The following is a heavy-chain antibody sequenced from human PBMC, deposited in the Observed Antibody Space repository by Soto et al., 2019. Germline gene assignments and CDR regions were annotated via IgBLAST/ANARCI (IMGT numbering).Heavy chain of an antibody. CDR2: VISASGSA. CDR3: ARVGSRDADNYVLDQ. D-gene: IGHD3-10*02. CDR1: GRIFSSFP. J-gene: IGHJ1*01. Sequence: QVQVVQSGAEVKKPGSSVTISCKASGRIFSSFPTSWVRQVPGQGLEWMGRVISASGSATYAPKFQGRVTMTAVNSAGIGYMELTSLTSEDTAIYYCARVGSRDADNYVLDQWGPGTMVTVSS. V-gene: IGHV1-69*06.